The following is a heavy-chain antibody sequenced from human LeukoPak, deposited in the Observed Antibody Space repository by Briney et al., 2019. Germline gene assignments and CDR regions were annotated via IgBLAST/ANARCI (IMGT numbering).Heavy chain of an antibody. V-gene: IGHV3-21*01. Sequence: GGSLRLSCAASGFTFSSYSMNWVRQAPGKGLEWVSSISSSSYIYYADSVKGRLTISRDNAKNSLYLQTNSLRAEDTAVYYCARGDSSFPFDYWGQGTLVTVSS. J-gene: IGHJ4*02. CDR3: ARGDSSFPFDY. CDR2: ISSSSYI. D-gene: IGHD3-22*01. CDR1: GFTFSSYS.